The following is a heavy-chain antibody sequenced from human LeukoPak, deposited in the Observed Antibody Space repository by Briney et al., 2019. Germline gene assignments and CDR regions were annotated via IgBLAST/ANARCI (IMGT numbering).Heavy chain of an antibody. CDR2: ISFSSSYI. CDR3: ARKDRLGYSYGQGPFDF. V-gene: IGHV3-21*01. J-gene: IGHJ4*02. Sequence: KPGGSLRLSCAASGFSVSSNYMSWVRQAPGKGLEWVASISFSSSYIYYADSVKGRFTISRDNAKNSLYLQMNSLRAEDTAVYYCARKDRLGYSYGQGPFDFWGQGTLVAVSS. D-gene: IGHD5-18*01. CDR1: GFSVSSNY.